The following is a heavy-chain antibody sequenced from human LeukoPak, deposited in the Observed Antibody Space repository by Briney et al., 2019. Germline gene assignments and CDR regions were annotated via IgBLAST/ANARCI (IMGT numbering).Heavy chain of an antibody. CDR3: ARGGYGDYPHYFDY. V-gene: IGHV4-38-2*02. D-gene: IGHD4-17*01. CDR1: GYSISSGYY. Sequence: SETLSLTCTVPGYSISSGYYWGWIRQPPGKGREWIGSIYHSGSTYYNPSLKSRVTISVDTSKNQFSLKLSSVTAADTAVYYCARGGYGDYPHYFDYWGQGTLVTVSS. J-gene: IGHJ4*02. CDR2: IYHSGST.